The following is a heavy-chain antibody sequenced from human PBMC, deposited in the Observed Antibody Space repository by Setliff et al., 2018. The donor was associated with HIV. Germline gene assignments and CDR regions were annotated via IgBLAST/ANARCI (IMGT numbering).Heavy chain of an antibody. CDR2: ISAYNGNT. Sequence: SVKVSCKASGYTFTSYGISWVRQAPGQGLEWMGWISAYNGNTNYAQKLQGRVTMTTDTSTSTAYMELRSLRSDDTAVYYCARAEGRAVAGLRDAFDIWGQGTMVTVSS. CDR3: ARAEGRAVAGLRDAFDI. D-gene: IGHD6-19*01. V-gene: IGHV1-18*01. CDR1: GYTFTSYG. J-gene: IGHJ3*02.